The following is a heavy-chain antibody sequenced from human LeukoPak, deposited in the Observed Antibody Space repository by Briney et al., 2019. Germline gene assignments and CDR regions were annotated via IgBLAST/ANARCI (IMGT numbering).Heavy chain of an antibody. Sequence: GGSLRLSCAASGFTFSSYWMHWVRQAPGKGLVWVSRINSDGSSTSYADSVKGRFTISRDNAKNTLYLQMNSLRAEDTAVYYCAREREYYYDSSGLLMTKHAFDIWGQGT. D-gene: IGHD3-22*01. CDR1: GFTFSSYW. V-gene: IGHV3-74*01. J-gene: IGHJ3*02. CDR2: INSDGSST. CDR3: AREREYYYDSSGLLMTKHAFDI.